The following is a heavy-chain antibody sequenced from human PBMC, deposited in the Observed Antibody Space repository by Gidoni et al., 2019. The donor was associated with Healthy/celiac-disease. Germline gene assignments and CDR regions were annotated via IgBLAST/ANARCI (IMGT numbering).Heavy chain of an antibody. D-gene: IGHD6-19*01. V-gene: IGHV4-39*01. CDR1: GGSISSSSYY. J-gene: IGHJ4*02. CDR2: IYYSGST. Sequence: QLQLQESGPGLVKPSETLSLTCTVSGGSISSSSYYWGWIRQPPGKGLEWIGSIYYSGSTYYNPSLKSRVTISVDTSKNQFSLKLSSVTAADTAVYYCVTGSSGWLPEFDYWGQGTLVTVSS. CDR3: VTGSSGWLPEFDY.